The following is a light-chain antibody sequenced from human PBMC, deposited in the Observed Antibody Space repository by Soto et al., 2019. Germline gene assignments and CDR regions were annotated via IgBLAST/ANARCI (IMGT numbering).Light chain of an antibody. Sequence: ELVMTQSPATLSVSPGERVTLSCRASQSVSNNLVWYQQKPGQPPRLLIYGASSRATGIPDRFSGSGSGTDFTLTISRLEPEDFAVFYCQHYDSLPITFGQGTRLEIK. CDR2: GAS. CDR1: QSVSNN. CDR3: QHYDSLPIT. V-gene: IGKV3-20*01. J-gene: IGKJ5*01.